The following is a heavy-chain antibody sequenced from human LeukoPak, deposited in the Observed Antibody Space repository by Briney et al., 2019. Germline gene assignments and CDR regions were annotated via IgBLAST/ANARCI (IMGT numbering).Heavy chain of an antibody. CDR1: GGSISSYY. Sequence: PSETLSLTCTVSGGSISSYYWSWIRQPPGKGPEWIGYIYYSGSTNYNPSLKSRVTISVDTSKNQFSLKLSSVTAADTAVYYCARDTNWFDPWGQGTLVTVSS. J-gene: IGHJ5*02. CDR2: IYYSGST. V-gene: IGHV4-59*01. CDR3: ARDTNWFDP.